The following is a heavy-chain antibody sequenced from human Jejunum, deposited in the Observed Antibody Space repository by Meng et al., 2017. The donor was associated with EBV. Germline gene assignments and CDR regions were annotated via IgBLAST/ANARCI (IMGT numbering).Heavy chain of an antibody. CDR2: ISSGSSFI. CDR3: VRDSSFNVH. V-gene: IGHV3-21*02. D-gene: IGHD3-16*02. J-gene: IGHJ4*02. CDR1: GFTFSSYS. Sequence: EVQLVEVGGGLVKPGGSQRLSCAASGFTFSSYSMNWGRQAPGKGLEWVSYISSGSSFIYYADSVKGRFTISRDDAKNSLSLQMNNLGADDTAVYYCVRDSSFNVHWGQGTLVTVSS.